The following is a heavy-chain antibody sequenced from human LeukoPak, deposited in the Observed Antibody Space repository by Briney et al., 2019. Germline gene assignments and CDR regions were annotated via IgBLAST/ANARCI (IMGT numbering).Heavy chain of an antibody. CDR2: IYHSGST. CDR1: GGSISSSNW. Sequence: SGTLSLTCAVSGGSISSSNWWSWVRQPPGKGLEWIGEIYHSGSTNYNPSLKSRVTISVDKSKNQFSLKLSSVTAADTAVYYCKGSSGYSYYYYMDVWGKGTTVTVSS. D-gene: IGHD3-22*01. V-gene: IGHV4-4*02. CDR3: KGSSGYSYYYYMDV. J-gene: IGHJ6*03.